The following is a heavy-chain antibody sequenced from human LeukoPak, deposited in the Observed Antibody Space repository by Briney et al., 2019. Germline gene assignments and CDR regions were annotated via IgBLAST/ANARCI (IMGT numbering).Heavy chain of an antibody. D-gene: IGHD6-19*01. CDR1: GFTFTTYS. J-gene: IGHJ4*02. CDR2: IYGSGERV. V-gene: IGHV3-23*01. Sequence: GGSLRLSCAASGFTFTTYSMSWIRQAPGKGLEWVSRIYGSGERVFQAESVKGRFTISRDNSKNTLYLQMNSLRVEDTAVYYCAKDVAPDSGWDLDYWGRGTLVTVSS. CDR3: AKDVAPDSGWDLDY.